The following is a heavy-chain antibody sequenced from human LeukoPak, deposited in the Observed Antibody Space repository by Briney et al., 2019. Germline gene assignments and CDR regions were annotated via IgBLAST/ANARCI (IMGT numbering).Heavy chain of an antibody. V-gene: IGHV1-69*04. CDR1: GGTFSSYA. CDR2: IIPILGIA. J-gene: IGHJ4*02. D-gene: IGHD3-22*01. CDR3: ARTRGTMIVVGAPDY. Sequence: SVKVSCKASGGTFSSYAISWVRQAPGQGREWMGRIIPILGIANYAQKFQGRVTITADESTSTAYMELSSLRSEDTAVYCCARTRGTMIVVGAPDYWGQGTLVTVSS.